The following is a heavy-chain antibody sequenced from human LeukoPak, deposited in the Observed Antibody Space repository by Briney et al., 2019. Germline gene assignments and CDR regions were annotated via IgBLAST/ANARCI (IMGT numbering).Heavy chain of an antibody. CDR1: GGSISSSNW. CDR2: IYHSGST. CDR3: ARGTIIAWQLPPQYYFDY. Sequence: PSETLSLTCAVSGGSISSSNWWSWVRQPPGKGLEWIGEIYHSGSTNYNPSLKSRVTISVDKSKNQFSLKLSSVTAADTAVYYCARGTIIAWQLPPQYYFDYWGQGTLVTVSS. V-gene: IGHV4-4*02. D-gene: IGHD2-15*01. J-gene: IGHJ4*02.